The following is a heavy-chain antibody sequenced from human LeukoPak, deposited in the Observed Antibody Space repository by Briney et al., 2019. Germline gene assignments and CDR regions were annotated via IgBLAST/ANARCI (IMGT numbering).Heavy chain of an antibody. CDR1: GFTFSSYW. D-gene: IGHD4-17*01. CDR2: INSDGSST. J-gene: IGHJ4*02. V-gene: IGHV3-74*01. Sequence: GGSLRLSXAASGFTFSSYWMHWVRQAPGKGLVWVSRINSDGSSTSYADSVKGRFTISRDNAKNTLYLQMNSLRAEDTAVYYCSRPMTTVTTFDYWAREPWSPSPQ. CDR3: SRPMTTVTTFDY.